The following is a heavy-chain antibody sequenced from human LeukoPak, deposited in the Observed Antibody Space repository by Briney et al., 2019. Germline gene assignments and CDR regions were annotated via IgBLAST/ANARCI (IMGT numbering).Heavy chain of an antibody. Sequence: ERSLRLSCAASGFTFSSYGMHWVRQAPGKGLEWVAVISYDGSNRYYADSVKGRFTISRDNSKNTLYLQMNSLRAEDTAVYYCAKLSGSHGRHAFDIWGQGTMVTVSS. J-gene: IGHJ3*02. V-gene: IGHV3-30*18. CDR3: AKLSGSHGRHAFDI. CDR2: ISYDGSNR. D-gene: IGHD1-26*01. CDR1: GFTFSSYG.